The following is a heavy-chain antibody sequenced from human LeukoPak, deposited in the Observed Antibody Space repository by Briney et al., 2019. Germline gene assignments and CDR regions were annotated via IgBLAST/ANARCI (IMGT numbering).Heavy chain of an antibody. CDR1: GGSISSGSYY. V-gene: IGHV4-61*02. CDR3: ARDLGRSSRGFDY. Sequence: SQTLSLTCTVSGGSISSGSYYWSWIRQPAGKGLEWIGRIYTSGSTNYNPSLKSRVTISVDTSKNQFSLKLSSVTAADTAVYYCARDLGRSSRGFDYWGQGTLVTVSS. D-gene: IGHD6-6*01. J-gene: IGHJ4*02. CDR2: IYTSGST.